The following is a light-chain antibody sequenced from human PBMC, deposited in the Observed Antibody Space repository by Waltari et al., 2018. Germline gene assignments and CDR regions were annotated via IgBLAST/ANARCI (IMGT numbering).Light chain of an antibody. J-gene: IGKJ1*01. CDR1: QKISSY. CDR2: DAS. CDR3: QQTYTTPRT. V-gene: IGKV1-39*01. Sequence: DIQMTQSPSSLPASVEERATITCRASQKISSYLNWYQQKPGTAPRLLIYDASRSQSGVPSRFSGSGSGTDFTLTISSLQPEDFGTYYCQQTYTTPRTFGQGTKVETK.